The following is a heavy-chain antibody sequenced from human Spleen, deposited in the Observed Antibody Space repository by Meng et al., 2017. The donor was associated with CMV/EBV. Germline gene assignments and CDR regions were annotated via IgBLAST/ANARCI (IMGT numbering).Heavy chain of an antibody. CDR3: ARDQANYYDSSGYINFFDP. V-gene: IGHV1-2*02. CDR2: INFNSGDT. CDR1: GYTFTAHY. D-gene: IGHD3-22*01. Sequence: ALVKVSCKASGYTFTAHYFHWVRQAPGQGLEWMGWINFNSGDTKSAQRFQGRVTMTRDTSISTAYMELRSLRFDDAAVYYCARDQANYYDSSGYINFFDPWGQGTLVTVSS. J-gene: IGHJ5*02.